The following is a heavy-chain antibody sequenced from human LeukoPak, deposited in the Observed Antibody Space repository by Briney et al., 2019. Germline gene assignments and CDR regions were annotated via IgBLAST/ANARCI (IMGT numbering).Heavy chain of an antibody. CDR3: ARVPYSSSWPGFDP. CDR2: ITASGTAM. V-gene: IGHV3-48*02. J-gene: IGHJ5*02. Sequence: GGSLRLSCAASGFTFSSYSMNWVRQAPGKGLEWVSHITASGTAMFYADSVKGRFTISRDNAKNSLYLQMNSLRDEDTAVYYCARVPYSSSWPGFDPWGQGTLVTVSS. D-gene: IGHD6-13*01. CDR1: GFTFSSYS.